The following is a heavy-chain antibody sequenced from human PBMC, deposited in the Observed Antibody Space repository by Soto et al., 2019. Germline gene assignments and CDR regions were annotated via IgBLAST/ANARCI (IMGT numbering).Heavy chain of an antibody. CDR3: AKDIDGHHYSSFYY. Sequence: QVQLVESGGGVVQPGRPLRLSCAASGFTFSSYGMHWVRQAPGKGLEWVAVIWYDGSNKYYADSVKGRFTISRDNSENARYLQMNSLSAEDTAVYYVAKDIDGHHYSSFYYWGHGTLVTV. V-gene: IGHV3-33*06. CDR1: GFTFSSYG. D-gene: IGHD2-21*01. CDR2: IWYDGSNK. J-gene: IGHJ4*01.